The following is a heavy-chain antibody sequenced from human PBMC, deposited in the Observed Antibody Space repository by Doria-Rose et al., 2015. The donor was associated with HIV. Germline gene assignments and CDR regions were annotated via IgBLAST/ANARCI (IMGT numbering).Heavy chain of an antibody. CDR2: IFSDDER. D-gene: IGHD6-13*01. Sequence: QVQLVQSGPVLVKPIETLTLTCTVSGVSLSSPGMGVSWIRQPPGKALEWLVKIFSDDERSYKTSLKSRLTISRGTSKSQVVLTMTDMDPVDTATYYCARIKSSRWYHKYYFDFWGQGTLVIVSA. CDR1: GVSLSSPGMG. J-gene: IGHJ4*02. CDR3: ARIKSSRWYHKYYFDF. V-gene: IGHV2-26*01.